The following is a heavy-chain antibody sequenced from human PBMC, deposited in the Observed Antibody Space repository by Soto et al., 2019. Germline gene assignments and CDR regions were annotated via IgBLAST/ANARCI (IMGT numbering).Heavy chain of an antibody. V-gene: IGHV3-33*01. CDR2: IWYDGSNK. Sequence: GSLRLSCAASGFTFSSYGMHWVRQAPCKGLEWVAVIWYDGSNKYYADSVKGRFTISRDNSKNTLYLQMNSLRAEDTAVYYCARQAAAGTLIYFDYWGQGTLVTVS. J-gene: IGHJ4*02. D-gene: IGHD6-13*01. CDR1: GFTFSSYG. CDR3: ARQAAAGTLIYFDY.